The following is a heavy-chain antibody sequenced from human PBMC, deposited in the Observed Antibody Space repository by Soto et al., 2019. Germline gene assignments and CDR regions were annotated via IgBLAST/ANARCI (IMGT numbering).Heavy chain of an antibody. V-gene: IGHV3-64*01. Sequence: EVQLVESGGGLVQPGGSLRLSCAASGFTFSSYAMHWVRQAPGKGLEYVSAISSNGGSTYYANSVKGRFTISRDNSKNTLYLQMGSLRTEDMAVYYCASSYSGYYFDYWGQGTLVTVSS. D-gene: IGHD1-26*01. CDR2: ISSNGGST. CDR3: ASSYSGYYFDY. J-gene: IGHJ4*02. CDR1: GFTFSSYA.